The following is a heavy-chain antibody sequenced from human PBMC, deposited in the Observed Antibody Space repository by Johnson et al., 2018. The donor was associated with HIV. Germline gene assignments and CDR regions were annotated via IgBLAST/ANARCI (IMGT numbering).Heavy chain of an antibody. Sequence: MQLVESGGGVVQPGGSLRLSCAASGFTFNNYDMHWVRQAPGKGLEWVAVISYDGSNKYYADSVKGRFTISRDNSKNTLYLQMNSLRAEDTAVYYCARERSLNEYSSSWDAFDIWGQGTMVTVSS. CDR1: GFTFNNYD. J-gene: IGHJ3*02. CDR3: ARERSLNEYSSSWDAFDI. V-gene: IGHV3-30*19. D-gene: IGHD6-6*01. CDR2: ISYDGSNK.